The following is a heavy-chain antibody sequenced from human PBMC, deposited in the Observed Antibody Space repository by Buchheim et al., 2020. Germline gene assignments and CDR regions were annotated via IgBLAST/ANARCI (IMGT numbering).Heavy chain of an antibody. CDR3: ARGPGGSWYKNWFDP. D-gene: IGHD6-13*01. V-gene: IGHV1-3*01. CDR1: GYTFTSYA. Sequence: QVQLVQSGAEVKKPGASVRVSCKASGYTFTSYAMHWVRQAPGQRLEWMGWINAGNGNTKYSQRFQGRVTITRDTSASTAYMELSSLRSEDTAVYYCARGPGGSWYKNWFDPWGQGTL. J-gene: IGHJ5*02. CDR2: INAGNGNT.